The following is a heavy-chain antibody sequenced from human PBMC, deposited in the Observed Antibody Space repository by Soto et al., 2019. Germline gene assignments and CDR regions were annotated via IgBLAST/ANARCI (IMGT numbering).Heavy chain of an antibody. CDR1: GYTFTSYG. V-gene: IGHV1-18*01. CDR2: ISAYNGNT. D-gene: IGHD3-22*01. Sequence: QVQLVQSGAEVKKPGASVKVSCKASGYTFTSYGISWVRQAPGQGLEWMGWISAYNGNTNYAQKLQGRVTMTTDTSPSTAYMELRSLRSDDTAVYYCVWCGGNYYDSSGYYLYYYYGMDVWGQGTTVTVSS. J-gene: IGHJ6*02. CDR3: VWCGGNYYDSSGYYLYYYYGMDV.